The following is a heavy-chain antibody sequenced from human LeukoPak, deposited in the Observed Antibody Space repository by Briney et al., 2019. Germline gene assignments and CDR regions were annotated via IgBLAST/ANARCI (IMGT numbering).Heavy chain of an antibody. Sequence: PLETLSLTCTVSGGSISSYYWSWIRQPPGKGLEWIGYIYYCGRTNYNPSLKTRLTISVDTSKNQFSLKLSSVTAADTAVYYCASLRYYYDSSGYQGYYFDYWGQGTLVTVSS. CDR1: GGSISSYY. CDR2: IYYCGRT. V-gene: IGHV4-59*01. CDR3: ASLRYYYDSSGYQGYYFDY. D-gene: IGHD3-22*01. J-gene: IGHJ4*02.